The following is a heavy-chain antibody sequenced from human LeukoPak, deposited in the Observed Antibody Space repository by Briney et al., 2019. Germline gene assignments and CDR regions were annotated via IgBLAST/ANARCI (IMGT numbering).Heavy chain of an antibody. CDR1: GYTFTSYG. CDR2: ISAYNGNT. CDR3: ARDITMVRGVISGWFDP. Sequence: ASVKVSCKASGYTFTSYGISWVRQAPGQGLEWMGWISAYNGNTNYAQKLQGRVTMTTDTSTSTAYMELRSLRSDDTAVYYCARDITMVRGVISGWFDPWGQGTLVTVSS. J-gene: IGHJ5*02. V-gene: IGHV1-18*01. D-gene: IGHD3-10*01.